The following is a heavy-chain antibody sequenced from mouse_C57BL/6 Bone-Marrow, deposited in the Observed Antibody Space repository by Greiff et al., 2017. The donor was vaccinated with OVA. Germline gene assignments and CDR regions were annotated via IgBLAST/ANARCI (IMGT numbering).Heavy chain of an antibody. J-gene: IGHJ3*01. Sequence: QVQLKQSGPGLVQPSQSLSITCTVSGFSLTSYGVHWVRQSPGKGLEWLGVIWSGGSTDYNAAFISRLSISKDNSKSQVFFKMNSLQADDTAIYYCARCGYYSAWFAYWGQGTLVTVSA. CDR3: ARCGYYSAWFAY. CDR2: IWSGGST. CDR1: GFSLTSYG. V-gene: IGHV2-2*01. D-gene: IGHD2-3*01.